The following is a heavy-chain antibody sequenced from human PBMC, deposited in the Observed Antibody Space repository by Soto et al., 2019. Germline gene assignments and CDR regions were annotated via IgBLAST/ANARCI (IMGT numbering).Heavy chain of an antibody. D-gene: IGHD4-17*01. J-gene: IGHJ4*02. V-gene: IGHV4-31*03. Sequence: SETLSLTCTVSGGSISSGGYYWSWIRQHPGKGLEWIGYIYYSGSTYYNPSLKSRVTISVDTSKNQFSLKLSSVTAADTAVYYCARSYDYGDSRGYYFDYWGQGTLVTAPQ. CDR3: ARSYDYGDSRGYYFDY. CDR1: GGSISSGGYY. CDR2: IYYSGST.